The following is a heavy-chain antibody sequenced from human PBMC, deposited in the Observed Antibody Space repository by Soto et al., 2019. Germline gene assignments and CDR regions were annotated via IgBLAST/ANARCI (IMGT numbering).Heavy chain of an antibody. V-gene: IGHV1-69*13. CDR2: IIPIFGTA. D-gene: IGHD4-17*01. CDR3: ARASYGDYGDYYYYYGMDV. J-gene: IGHJ6*02. CDR1: GGTFSSYA. Sequence: SVKVSFKASGGTFSSYAISWVRQAPGQGLEWMGGIIPIFGTANYAQKFQGRVAITADESTSTAYMELSSLRSEDTAVYYCARASYGDYGDYYYYYGMDVWGQGTTVTVSS.